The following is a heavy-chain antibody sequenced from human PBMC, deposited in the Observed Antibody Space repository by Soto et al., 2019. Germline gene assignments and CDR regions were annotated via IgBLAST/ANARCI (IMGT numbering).Heavy chain of an antibody. CDR2: IYYSGST. V-gene: IGHV4-30-4*01. Sequence: SETLSLTCTVSGGSISSGDYYWSWIRQPPGKGLEWIGYIYYSGSTYYNPSLKSRVTISVDTSKNQFSLKLSSVTAADTAVYYCARGFITAAAGQVTPMVYYFDYWGQGTLVTVSS. D-gene: IGHD6-13*01. CDR3: ARGFITAAAGQVTPMVYYFDY. J-gene: IGHJ4*02. CDR1: GGSISSGDYY.